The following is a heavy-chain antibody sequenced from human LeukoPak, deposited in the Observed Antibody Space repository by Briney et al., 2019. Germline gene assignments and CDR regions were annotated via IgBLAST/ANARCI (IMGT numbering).Heavy chain of an antibody. Sequence: PSETLSLTCTVSGYSISSGYYWGWIRQPPGKGLEWMGGIYHSGSTYYNPSLKSRVTISVDTFKNQFSLKLSSVTAADTAVYYCASQGITMVRGTLHYFDYWGQGTLVTVSS. D-gene: IGHD3-10*01. J-gene: IGHJ4*02. CDR1: GYSISSGYY. CDR2: IYHSGST. V-gene: IGHV4-38-2*02. CDR3: ASQGITMVRGTLHYFDY.